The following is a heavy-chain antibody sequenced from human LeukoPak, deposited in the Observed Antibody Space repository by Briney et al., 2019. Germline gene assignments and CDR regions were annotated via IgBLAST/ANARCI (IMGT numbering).Heavy chain of an antibody. CDR1: GYTFTSYD. D-gene: IGHD2-15*01. J-gene: IGHJ5*02. V-gene: IGHV1-8*01. CDR2: MNPNSGNT. Sequence: ASVKVSCKASGYTFTSYDINWVRQATGQGLEWMGWMNPNSGNTGYAQKFKGRVTMTRNTSISTAYMELSSLRSEDTAVYYCARGVVAATINWFDPWGQGTLVTVSS. CDR3: ARGVVAATINWFDP.